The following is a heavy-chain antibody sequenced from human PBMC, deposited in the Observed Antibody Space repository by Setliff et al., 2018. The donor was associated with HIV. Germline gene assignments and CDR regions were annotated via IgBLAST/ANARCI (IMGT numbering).Heavy chain of an antibody. J-gene: IGHJ5*02. CDR2: INPSTGDT. D-gene: IGHD3-22*01. Sequence: ASVKVSCKASGYNFNGFYLHWVRQAPGQGLEWVAWINPSTGDTHYAQKFQGRVAVTRDTSISTAYMELRRVRSDDTAVYFCARGRTYDSSIYFVNWLDPWGQGTMVTVSS. CDR1: GYNFNGFY. V-gene: IGHV1-2*02. CDR3: ARGRTYDSSIYFVNWLDP.